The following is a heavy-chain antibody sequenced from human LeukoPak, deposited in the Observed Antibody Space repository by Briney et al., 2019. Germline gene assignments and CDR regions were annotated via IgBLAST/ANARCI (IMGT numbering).Heavy chain of an antibody. Sequence: GGSLRLSCAASGFTFSGSAMHWVRQASGKGLEWVGRIRSKANSYATAYAASVKGRFTISRDDSKNTAYLQMNSLKTEDTAVYYCTRHGGYSSSWYGYYYYYYYMDVWGKGTTVTVSS. CDR2: IRSKANSYAT. CDR3: TRHGGYSSSWYGYYYYYYYMDV. D-gene: IGHD6-13*01. CDR1: GFTFSGSA. V-gene: IGHV3-73*01. J-gene: IGHJ6*03.